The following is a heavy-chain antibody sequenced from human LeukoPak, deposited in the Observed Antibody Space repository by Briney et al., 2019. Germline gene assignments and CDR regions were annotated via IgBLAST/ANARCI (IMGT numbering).Heavy chain of an antibody. J-gene: IGHJ4*02. CDR2: IIWNSGYI. CDR1: GFTFDDYA. D-gene: IGHD6-19*01. Sequence: GGSLRLSCAASGFTFDDYAMHWVRLAPGKGLEWVSGIIWNSGYIGYGDSVKGRFTISRDNVKNSLYLQMNSLRAEDTALYYCAKAMTSGWSSVDYWGQGTLVTVSS. V-gene: IGHV3-9*01. CDR3: AKAMTSGWSSVDY.